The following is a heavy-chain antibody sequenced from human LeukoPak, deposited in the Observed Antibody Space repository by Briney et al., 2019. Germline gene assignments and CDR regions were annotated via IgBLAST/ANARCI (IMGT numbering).Heavy chain of an antibody. CDR1: GFTFSGYA. Sequence: GGSLRLSCAASGFTFSGYAMHWVRQAPGKGLEWVAVITYDGNNKYYADSVKGRFTISRDNSKNTLYLQMNSLRAEDTAVYYCATGEYSGSYHGGYWGQGTLVTVSS. J-gene: IGHJ4*02. CDR2: ITYDGNNK. D-gene: IGHD1-26*01. V-gene: IGHV3-30*14. CDR3: ATGEYSGSYHGGY.